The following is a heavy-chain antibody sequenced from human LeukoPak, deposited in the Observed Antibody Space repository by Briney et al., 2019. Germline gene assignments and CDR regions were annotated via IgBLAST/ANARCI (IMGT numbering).Heavy chain of an antibody. CDR3: ARHFSGFDH. D-gene: IGHD2-8*02. Sequence: SETLSLTCTVSGGSISPFYWSWIRQSPDKGLVWIGNIYYSGSTNYNPSFKSRVTISLGTSKKQYSLHLSSVTAADTAIYYCARHFSGFDHWGQGAQVTVSS. J-gene: IGHJ4*02. CDR1: GGSISPFY. CDR2: IYYSGST. V-gene: IGHV4-59*08.